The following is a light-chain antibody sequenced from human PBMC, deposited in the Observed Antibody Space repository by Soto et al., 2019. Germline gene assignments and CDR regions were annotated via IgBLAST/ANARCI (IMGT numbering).Light chain of an antibody. CDR2: TAS. Sequence: DIHLTQSPSSLSPSIFETLTITCRASQRVSRYLNWYQQKPGKAPKLLIYTASTLQSGVPSRFSGRGSGTDFTLTINNLQREDFAAYFCQQTYSNPWTFGQGTKVDI. V-gene: IGKV1-39*01. J-gene: IGKJ1*01. CDR3: QQTYSNPWT. CDR1: QRVSRY.